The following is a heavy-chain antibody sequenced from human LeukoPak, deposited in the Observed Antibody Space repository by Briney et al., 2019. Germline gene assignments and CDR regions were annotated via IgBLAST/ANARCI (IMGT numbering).Heavy chain of an antibody. V-gene: IGHV4-38-2*02. CDR3: ARNIAVADSEYFDY. Sequence: SETLSLTCTVSGYYVSSGYYWAWIRQPPGKGLEWIGSISHSGRTYYNPSLKSRVTISVDTSKNQFSLKLSSVTAADTAVYYCARNIAVADSEYFDYWGQGTLVTVSS. CDR2: ISHSGRT. D-gene: IGHD6-19*01. CDR1: GYYVSSGYY. J-gene: IGHJ4*02.